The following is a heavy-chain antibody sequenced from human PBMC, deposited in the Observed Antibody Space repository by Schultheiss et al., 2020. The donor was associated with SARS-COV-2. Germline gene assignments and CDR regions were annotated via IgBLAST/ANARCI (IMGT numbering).Heavy chain of an antibody. CDR2: IYHSGST. CDR3: ARTCSGGSCYSPFFDY. Sequence: SETLSLTCAVSGGSISSSNWWSWVRQPPGKGLEWIGEIYHSGSTNYNPSLKSRVTISVDKSKNQFSLKLSSVTAADTAVYYCARTCSGGSCYSPFFDYWGQGTLVTVSS. CDR1: GGSISSSNW. J-gene: IGHJ4*02. D-gene: IGHD2-15*01. V-gene: IGHV4-4*02.